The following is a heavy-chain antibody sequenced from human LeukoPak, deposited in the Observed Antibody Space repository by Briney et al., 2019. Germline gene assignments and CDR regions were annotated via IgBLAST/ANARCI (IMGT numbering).Heavy chain of an antibody. V-gene: IGHV3-23*01. CDR1: GFTFNNYV. CDR2: VSGSGGST. J-gene: IGHJ3*02. Sequence: GGSLRLSCAASGFTFNNYVMSWVRQAPGKGLEWVSTVSGSGGSTNYADSVKGRFNISRDNSKNTLYLQMNSLRAEDTALYYCADHYYGSGTNVFDIWGQGTMVTVSS. D-gene: IGHD3-10*01. CDR3: ADHYYGSGTNVFDI.